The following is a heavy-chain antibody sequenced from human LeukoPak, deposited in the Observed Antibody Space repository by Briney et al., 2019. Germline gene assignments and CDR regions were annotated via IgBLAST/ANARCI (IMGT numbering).Heavy chain of an antibody. CDR3: ATGKPGITGTTNWFDP. CDR2: IIPILGIA. J-gene: IGHJ5*02. Sequence: GASVKVSCKASGGTFSSYAISWVRQAPGQGLEWMGRIIPILGIANYAQKFQGRVTMTEDTSTDTAYMELSSLRSEDTAVYYCATGKPGITGTTNWFDPWGQGTLVTVSS. V-gene: IGHV1-69*04. D-gene: IGHD1-20*01. CDR1: GGTFSSYA.